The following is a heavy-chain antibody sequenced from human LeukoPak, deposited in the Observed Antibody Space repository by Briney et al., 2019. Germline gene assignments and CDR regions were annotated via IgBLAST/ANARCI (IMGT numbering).Heavy chain of an antibody. CDR1: GGSISSYY. CDR2: IYYSGST. V-gene: IGHV4-59*12. D-gene: IGHD1/OR15-1a*01. CDR3: ARDQGTTGTTLDY. Sequence: SETLSLTCTVSGGSISSYYWSWIRQPPGKGLEWIGYIYYSGSTNYNPSLKSRVTMSVDTSKNQFSLKLSSVTAADTAVYYCARDQGTTGTTLDYWGQGTLVTVSS. J-gene: IGHJ4*02.